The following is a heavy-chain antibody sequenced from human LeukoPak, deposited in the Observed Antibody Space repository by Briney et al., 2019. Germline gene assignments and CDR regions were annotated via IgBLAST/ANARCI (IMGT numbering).Heavy chain of an antibody. CDR3: ARDRAGSADI. D-gene: IGHD6-25*01. CDR2: ITSDGGST. CDR1: GFTFSSYA. J-gene: IGHJ3*02. V-gene: IGHV3-64*01. Sequence: GGSLRLSCAASGFTFSSYAMHWVRQAPGKGLECVSSITSDGGSTYYANSVKGRFTISRDNSKNTLFLQMGSLRAEDVGVYYCARDRAGSADIWGQGTMVTVSS.